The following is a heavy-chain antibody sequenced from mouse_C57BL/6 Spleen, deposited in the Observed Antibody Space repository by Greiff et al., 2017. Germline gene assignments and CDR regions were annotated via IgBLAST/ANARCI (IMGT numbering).Heavy chain of an antibody. CDR3: AREEILYYYGSSYEGDARDY. CDR2: INPYNGDT. V-gene: IGHV1-20*01. D-gene: IGHD1-1*01. CDR1: GYSFTGYF. Sequence: VQLQQSGPELVKPGDSVKISCKASGYSFTGYFMNWVMQSHGKSLEWIGRINPYNGDTFYNQKFKGKATLTVDKSSSTAHMELRSLTSEDSAVYYCAREEILYYYGSSYEGDARDYWGQGTSVTVSS. J-gene: IGHJ4*01.